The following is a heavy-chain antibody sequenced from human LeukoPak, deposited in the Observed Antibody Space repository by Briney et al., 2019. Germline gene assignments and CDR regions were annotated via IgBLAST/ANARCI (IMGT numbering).Heavy chain of an antibody. D-gene: IGHD5-18*01. CDR2: LKQDGSET. CDR1: GFTFHAYW. J-gene: IGHJ4*02. V-gene: IGHV3-7*01. Sequence: GGSLRLSCAASGFTFHAYWMSWVRQAPGKRLEWVANLKQDGSETYYVDSVKGRFTISRDNAKNSLYLQMNSLRAEDTAVYYCARDFGYTYGNLHFFDYWGQGTLVTVSS. CDR3: ARDFGYTYGNLHFFDY.